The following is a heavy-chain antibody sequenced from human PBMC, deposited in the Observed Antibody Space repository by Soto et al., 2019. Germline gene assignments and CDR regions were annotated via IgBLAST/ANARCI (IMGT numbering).Heavy chain of an antibody. CDR3: ARWAWATMNRGVINNWYFDL. CDR1: GNSITPYY. CDR2: TNYSGTT. V-gene: IGHV4-59*01. J-gene: IGHJ2*01. Sequence: QLQLQESGPGLAKPSETLALTCSVSGNSITPYYWRWIQQPPGKGLEWMGYTNYSGTTNYNPALTSRCTISTDPSKKQLALLLKSVTAEDTAVYYCARWAWATMNRGVINNWYFDLGGRGTLLCVSS. D-gene: IGHD3-16*02.